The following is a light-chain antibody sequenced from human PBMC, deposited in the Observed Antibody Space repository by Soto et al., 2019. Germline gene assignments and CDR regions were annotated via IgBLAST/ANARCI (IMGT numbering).Light chain of an antibody. V-gene: IGKV3-20*01. J-gene: IGKJ1*01. Sequence: EIVLTQSPGTLSLSPGERATLSCRASQSVTSNLAWYQQKPGQAPRLLIYGASTRAAGVPDRFSGSGSETDLTLTISGLEPEDFAVYYCQQYRTSPPTFGQGTKVEI. CDR1: QSVTSN. CDR2: GAS. CDR3: QQYRTSPPT.